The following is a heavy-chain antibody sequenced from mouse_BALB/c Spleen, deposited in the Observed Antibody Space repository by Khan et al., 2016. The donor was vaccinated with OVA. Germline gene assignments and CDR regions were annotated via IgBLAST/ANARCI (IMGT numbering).Heavy chain of an antibody. CDR3: ARHGSTSWFAY. D-gene: IGHD1-1*01. J-gene: IGHJ3*01. CDR1: GYSFTSYY. CDR2: IDPFNGGS. Sequence: VQLKESGPELMKPGASVKISCKASGYSFTSYYIHWVKQSHGKTLEWIGYIDPFNGGSTYNQKFKGKATLTVDKSSSTAYMHPSSLTSEDSAVYYCARHGSTSWFAYWGQGTLVTVSA. V-gene: IGHV1-31*01.